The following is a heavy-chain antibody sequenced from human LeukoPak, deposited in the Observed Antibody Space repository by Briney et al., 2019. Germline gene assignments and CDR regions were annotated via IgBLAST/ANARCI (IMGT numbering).Heavy chain of an antibody. V-gene: IGHV3-11*01. CDR1: GFTFSDYY. Sequence: PGGSLRLSCAAPGFTFSDYYMSWIRQAPGKGLEWVSYISSSGSTIYYADSVRGRFTISRDNAKNSLYLQMNSLRAEDTAVYYCARDGDYYDSSGYYLDYWGQGTLVTVSS. J-gene: IGHJ4*02. CDR2: ISSSGSTI. D-gene: IGHD3-22*01. CDR3: ARDGDYYDSSGYYLDY.